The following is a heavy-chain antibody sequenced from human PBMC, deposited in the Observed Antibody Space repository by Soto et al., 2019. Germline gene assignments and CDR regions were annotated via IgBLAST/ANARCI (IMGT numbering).Heavy chain of an antibody. D-gene: IGHD4-17*01. J-gene: IGHJ4*02. CDR1: GGSLSGYY. Sequence: QVQLQQWGAGLLKPSETLSLTCAVYGGSLSGYYWSWIRQPPGKGLEWIGEINHSGSTNYNPSLKSRVTISVDTSKNQFSLKLSSVTAADTAVYYCARGGDTTVTTWNYWGQGTLVTVSS. CDR3: ARGGDTTVTTWNY. V-gene: IGHV4-34*01. CDR2: INHSGST.